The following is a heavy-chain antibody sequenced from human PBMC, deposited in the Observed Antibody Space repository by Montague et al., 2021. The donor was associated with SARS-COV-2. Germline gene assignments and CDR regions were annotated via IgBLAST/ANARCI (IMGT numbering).Heavy chain of an antibody. Sequence: CAISGDSVFPNSAVWSWLRQSPPRGLEWLGWTYHRTKWYLDYAVAVKGRITINADTFRNQFSLQLNSVTPEDTAVDYCARAPYSSGFYGMDVWGQGTTVTVSS. J-gene: IGHJ6*02. V-gene: IGHV6-1*01. D-gene: IGHD3-22*01. CDR1: GDSVFPNSAV. CDR2: TYHRTKWYL. CDR3: ARAPYSSGFYGMDV.